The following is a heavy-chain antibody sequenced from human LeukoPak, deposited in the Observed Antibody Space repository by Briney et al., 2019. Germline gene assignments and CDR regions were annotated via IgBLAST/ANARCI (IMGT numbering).Heavy chain of an antibody. Sequence: SETLSLTCTVSGGSISSYYWSWIRQAPGKGLEWIGYIYYSGSTNYNPSLKSRVTISVDTSKNQFSLKLSSVTAADTAVYYCARAPTYYYDSSGPRFDPWGQGTLVTVSS. V-gene: IGHV4-59*01. J-gene: IGHJ5*02. D-gene: IGHD3-22*01. CDR1: GGSISSYY. CDR2: IYYSGST. CDR3: ARAPTYYYDSSGPRFDP.